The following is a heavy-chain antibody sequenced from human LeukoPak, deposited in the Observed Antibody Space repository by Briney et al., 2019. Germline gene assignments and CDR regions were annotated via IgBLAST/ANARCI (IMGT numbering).Heavy chain of an antibody. CDR2: ISAYNGNT. CDR1: GYTFTSYG. J-gene: IGHJ4*02. D-gene: IGHD1-26*01. Sequence: ASVKVSCKASGYTFTSYGISWVRQAPGQGLEWMGWISAYNGNTNYAQKFQGRVTMTEDTSTDTAYMELSSLRSEDTAVYYCATAVRSYWPLGYWGQGTLVTVSS. V-gene: IGHV1-18*01. CDR3: ATAVRSYWPLGY.